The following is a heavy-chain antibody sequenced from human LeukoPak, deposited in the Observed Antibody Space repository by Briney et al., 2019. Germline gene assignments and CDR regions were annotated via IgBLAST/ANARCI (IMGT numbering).Heavy chain of an antibody. J-gene: IGHJ6*03. Sequence: GGSLRLSCAASGFTFSSYSMNWVRQAPGKWLEWVSSISSSSSYIYYADSVKGRFTISRDNAKNSLYLQMNSLRAEDTAVYYCARIVPAAMFDYYYYMDVWGKGTTVTISS. D-gene: IGHD2-2*01. CDR1: GFTFSSYS. V-gene: IGHV3-21*01. CDR3: ARIVPAAMFDYYYYMDV. CDR2: ISSSSSYI.